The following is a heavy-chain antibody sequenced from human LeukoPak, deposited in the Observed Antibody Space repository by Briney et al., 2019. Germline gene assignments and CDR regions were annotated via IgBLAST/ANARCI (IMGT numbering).Heavy chain of an antibody. J-gene: IGHJ4*02. Sequence: SETLSLTCAVYGGSFSGYYWSWIRQPPGKGLEWIGEINHSGSTNYNPSLKSRVTISVDTSKNQFSLKLSSVTAADTAVYYCARLVVLGWLQSLYYFDYWGQGTLVTVSS. D-gene: IGHD5-24*01. CDR2: INHSGST. CDR1: GGSFSGYY. CDR3: ARLVVLGWLQSLYYFDY. V-gene: IGHV4-34*01.